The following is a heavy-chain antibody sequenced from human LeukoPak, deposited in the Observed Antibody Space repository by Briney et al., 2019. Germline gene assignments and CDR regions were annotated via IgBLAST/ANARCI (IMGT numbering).Heavy chain of an antibody. CDR3: ARDSPPDYYYDSSGYRPFDY. Sequence: PSETLSLTCTVSGGSISSYYWSWIRQPPGKGLEWIGYIYYSGSTYYNPSLKSRVTISVDTSKNQFSLKLSSVTAADTAVYYCARDSPPDYYYDSSGYRPFDYWGQGTLVTVSS. CDR2: IYYSGST. D-gene: IGHD3-22*01. CDR1: GGSISSYY. J-gene: IGHJ4*02. V-gene: IGHV4-59*12.